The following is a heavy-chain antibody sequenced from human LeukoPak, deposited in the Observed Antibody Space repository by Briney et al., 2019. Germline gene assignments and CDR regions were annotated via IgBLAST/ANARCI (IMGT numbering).Heavy chain of an antibody. Sequence: GGSLRLSCAASGFTFSSYAMSWVRQAPGKGLEWVSAISGSGGSTYYADSVKGRFTISRDNSKNTLYLQMNSLRAEDTAAYYCAKGSGDFYYFDYWGQGTLVTVSS. D-gene: IGHD6-19*01. J-gene: IGHJ4*02. CDR3: AKGSGDFYYFDY. V-gene: IGHV3-23*01. CDR1: GFTFSSYA. CDR2: ISGSGGST.